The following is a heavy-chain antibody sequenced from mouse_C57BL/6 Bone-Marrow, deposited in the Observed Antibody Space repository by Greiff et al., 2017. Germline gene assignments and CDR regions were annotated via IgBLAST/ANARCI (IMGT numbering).Heavy chain of an antibody. V-gene: IGHV1-82*01. J-gene: IGHJ4*01. Sequence: QVQLQQSGPELVKPGASVKISCKASGYAFSSSWMNWVKQRPGKGLEWIGRIYPGDGDTTYNGKFKGKATLTADKSSSAAYMQLSSLTSEDSAVYFCAGFYYGYDDAMDDWGQGASVTVSS. D-gene: IGHD2-2*01. CDR1: GYAFSSSW. CDR2: IYPGDGDT. CDR3: AGFYYGYDDAMDD.